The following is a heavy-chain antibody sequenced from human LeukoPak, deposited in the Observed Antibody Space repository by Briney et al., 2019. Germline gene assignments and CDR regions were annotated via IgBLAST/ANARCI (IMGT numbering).Heavy chain of an antibody. D-gene: IGHD2-15*01. V-gene: IGHV4-59*01. J-gene: IGHJ4*02. Sequence: PSETLSLTCTVSGGSISSYYWSWIRQPPGEGLEWIGYIYYSGSTTYNPSLKSRVTISVDTSKNQFSLKLSSVTAADTAVYYCARGGARGRPSFDYWGQGTLVTVSS. CDR2: IYYSGST. CDR1: GGSISSYY. CDR3: ARGGARGRPSFDY.